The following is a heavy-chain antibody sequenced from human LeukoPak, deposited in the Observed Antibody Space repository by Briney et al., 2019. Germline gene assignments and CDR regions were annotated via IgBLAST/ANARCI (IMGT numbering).Heavy chain of an antibody. CDR2: IYYSGST. CDR1: GGSISSGGHS. CDR3: ARAKAGGYFDY. V-gene: IGHV4-30-4*01. D-gene: IGHD6-13*01. Sequence: PSETLSLTCTVSGGSISSGGHSWSWIRQPPGKGLEWIGYIYYSGSTYYNPSLKSRVTISVDRSKNQFSLKLSSVTAADTAVYYCARAKAGGYFDYWGQGTLVTVSS. J-gene: IGHJ4*02.